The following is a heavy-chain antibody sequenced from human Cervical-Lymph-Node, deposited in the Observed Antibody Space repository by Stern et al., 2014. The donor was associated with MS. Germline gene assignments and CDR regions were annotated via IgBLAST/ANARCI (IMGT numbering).Heavy chain of an antibody. J-gene: IGHJ4*02. Sequence: EVQLVESGGSLVQPGGSLRLSCAASGFTFSNYAMSWVHQAPGKGLEWVSAISGSGDSTYYADSVKGRFTISRDNSKNTLYLQMNSLRADDTAVYYCAKEGILVASFDYWGQGTLVTVSS. CDR1: GFTFSNYA. D-gene: IGHD6-19*01. CDR2: ISGSGDST. CDR3: AKEGILVASFDY. V-gene: IGHV3-23*04.